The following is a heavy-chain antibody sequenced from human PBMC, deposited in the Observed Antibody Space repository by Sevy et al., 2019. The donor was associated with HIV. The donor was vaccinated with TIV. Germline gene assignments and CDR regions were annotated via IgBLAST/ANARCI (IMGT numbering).Heavy chain of an antibody. V-gene: IGHV1-24*01. CDR2: FDPEYDDP. Sequence: ASVKVSCNVSGYRLSELSTYWVRQTPAKGLEGMGGFDPEYDDPIYAQTFQGRVTMTEDTSTDTAYMELSSLTSEDTAVYYCATLIVGTSYLRLWGPGTLVTVSS. J-gene: IGHJ4*02. D-gene: IGHD1-26*01. CDR3: ATLIVGTSYLRL. CDR1: GYRLSELS.